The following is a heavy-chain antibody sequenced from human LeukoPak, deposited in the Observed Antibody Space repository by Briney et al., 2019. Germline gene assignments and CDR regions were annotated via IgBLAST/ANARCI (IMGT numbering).Heavy chain of an antibody. CDR2: ISGSGGST. CDR3: AKDLGYSSGWSPGNWFDP. V-gene: IGHV3-23*01. D-gene: IGHD6-19*01. CDR1: GFTFSSYA. J-gene: IGHJ5*02. Sequence: GGSLRLSCAASGFTFSSYAMSWVRQAPGKGLEWVSAISGSGGSTYYADSVKGRFTISRDNSKNTLYLQMNSLRAEDTAVYYCAKDLGYSSGWSPGNWFDPWGQGALVTVSP.